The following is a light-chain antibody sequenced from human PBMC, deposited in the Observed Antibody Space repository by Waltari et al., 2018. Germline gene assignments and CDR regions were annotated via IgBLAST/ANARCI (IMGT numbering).Light chain of an antibody. V-gene: IGLV2-14*03. J-gene: IGLJ2*01. CDR2: DVS. Sequence: QSALTQPASVSGSPGQSITISCTGTSSYAGTYNYVSWYQHHPGKAPRLMVYDVSNRPSGVSNRFSGSKSGNTASLTISGLQAEDEADYSCSSSTSSNTLVFGGGTKLTVL. CDR1: SSYAGTYNY. CDR3: SSSTSSNTLV.